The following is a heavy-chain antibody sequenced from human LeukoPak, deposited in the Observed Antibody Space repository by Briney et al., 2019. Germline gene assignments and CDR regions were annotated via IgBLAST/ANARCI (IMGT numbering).Heavy chain of an antibody. V-gene: IGHV3-23*01. CDR1: GFTFSSYA. Sequence: GESLKISCAASGFTFSSYAMSWVRQAPGKGLEWVSAISGSGGSTYYADSVKGRFTISRDNSKNTLYLQMNSLRAEDTAVYYCAKDTSYDILTGYSDYWGQGTLVTVSS. CDR3: AKDTSYDILTGYSDY. D-gene: IGHD3-9*01. J-gene: IGHJ4*02. CDR2: ISGSGGST.